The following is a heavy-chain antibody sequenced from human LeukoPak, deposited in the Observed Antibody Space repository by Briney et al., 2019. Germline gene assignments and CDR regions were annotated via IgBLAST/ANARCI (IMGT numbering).Heavy chain of an antibody. D-gene: IGHD6-13*01. CDR1: GFTFSSYA. CDR2: ISGSGGST. Sequence: GGSLRLSCVASGFTFSSYAMSWVRQAPGKGLEWVSAISGSGGSTYYADSVKGRFTISRDNSKNTLYLQMNSLRAEDTAVYYCAKDAQSSSWYRPLIYYYYYMDVWGKGTTVTVSS. J-gene: IGHJ6*03. V-gene: IGHV3-23*01. CDR3: AKDAQSSSWYRPLIYYYYYMDV.